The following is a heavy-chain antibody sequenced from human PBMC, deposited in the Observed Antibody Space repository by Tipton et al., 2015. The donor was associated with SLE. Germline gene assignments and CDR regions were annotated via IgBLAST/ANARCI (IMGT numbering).Heavy chain of an antibody. CDR1: GYSISSGYY. CDR2: IYHSGST. Sequence: TLSLTCAVSGYSISSGYYWGWIRQPPGKGLEWIAYIYHSGSTYYNPSLKSRVTISVDTSKNQFSRTLSSVTAADTAVYYCARGMRYCSGGSCYGCSFDVWGQGAMVTVSS. V-gene: IGHV4-38-2*01. CDR3: ARGMRYCSGGSCYGCSFDV. J-gene: IGHJ3*01. D-gene: IGHD2-15*01.